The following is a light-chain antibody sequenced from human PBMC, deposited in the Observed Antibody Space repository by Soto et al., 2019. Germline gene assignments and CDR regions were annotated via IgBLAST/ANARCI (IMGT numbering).Light chain of an antibody. V-gene: IGKV3-20*01. CDR2: GAS. CDR1: QSVSSSY. Sequence: EIVLTQSPATLSLSPGERATLSCRASQSVSSSYLAWYQQKPGQAPRLVIYGASSRATGIPDRFSGSGSGTDFTLTISRLEPEDFAVYYCQQYTPSPPITFGQGTRLEIK. J-gene: IGKJ5*01. CDR3: QQYTPSPPIT.